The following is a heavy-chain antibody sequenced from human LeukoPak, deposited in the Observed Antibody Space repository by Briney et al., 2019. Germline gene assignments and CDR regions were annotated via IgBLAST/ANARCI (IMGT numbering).Heavy chain of an antibody. CDR3: ARFTPQGYGWGGYNRFDP. CDR2: IYYSGST. D-gene: IGHD3-16*01. Sequence: SETLSLTCTVSGDSISGSSFHWGWIRQPPGKGLEWIGYIYYSGSTNYNPSLKSRVTISVDTSKNQFSLNLTSVTAADTAVYYCARFTPQGYGWGGYNRFDPWGQGTLVTVSS. CDR1: GDSISGSSFH. V-gene: IGHV4-61*05. J-gene: IGHJ5*02.